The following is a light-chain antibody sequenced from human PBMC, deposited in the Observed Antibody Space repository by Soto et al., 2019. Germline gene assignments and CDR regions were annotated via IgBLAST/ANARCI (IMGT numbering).Light chain of an antibody. V-gene: IGLV2-14*01. CDR3: SSYPSSSLYV. CDR2: DVS. CDR1: SSDVGGYNY. Sequence: QSALTQPASVSGSPGQSITISCTGTSSDVGGYNYVSWYQQHPGKAPKLMIYDVSNRPSGVSNRFSGSKSGNTASLTISGLQAEHEADYCCSSYPSSSLYVFGTGTKLTVL. J-gene: IGLJ1*01.